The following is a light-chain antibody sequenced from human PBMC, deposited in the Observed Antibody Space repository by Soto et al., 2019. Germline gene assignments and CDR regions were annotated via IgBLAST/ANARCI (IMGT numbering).Light chain of an antibody. J-gene: IGKJ5*01. CDR1: QSVSSY. V-gene: IGKV3-11*01. CDR2: DAS. Sequence: EIVLTQSPATLSLSPGERATLSCRASQSVSSYLAWYQQKPGQAPRLLIYDASNRATGIPARFSGSGSGTDFTLTISRLEPEDFAVYYCQQYTNAHGITFGQGTRLEIK. CDR3: QQYTNAHGIT.